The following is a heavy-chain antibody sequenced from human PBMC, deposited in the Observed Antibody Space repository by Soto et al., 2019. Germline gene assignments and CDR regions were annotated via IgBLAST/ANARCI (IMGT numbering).Heavy chain of an antibody. V-gene: IGHV1-69*01. J-gene: IGHJ4*02. D-gene: IGHD2-21*02. CDR1: GGTFSNYP. CDR2: IIPIFGTT. Sequence: VQLVQSGAEVKKPGSSVKVSCKASGGTFSNYPFIWVRQAPGQVLDWMGGIIPIFGTTDYGQRVQGRVTITADESTTTAYMELSSLRSDDTAVYYCARGLYCGGGCYSHFDYWGQGTLVTVSS. CDR3: ARGLYCGGGCYSHFDY.